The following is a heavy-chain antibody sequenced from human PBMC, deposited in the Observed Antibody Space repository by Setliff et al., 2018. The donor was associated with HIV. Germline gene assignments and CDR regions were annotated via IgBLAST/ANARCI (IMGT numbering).Heavy chain of an antibody. CDR3: ARSPISYASSSRSHTYFYYLAD. V-gene: IGHV1-18*01. CDR1: GYMFIAYG. J-gene: IGHJ6*04. CDR2: IGPYNGRT. D-gene: IGHD6-6*01. Sequence: ASVKVSCKTSGYMFIAYGMSWVRRAPGQGLEWMGWIGPYNGRTEYAQEFQGRVTLTTDTSTSTAYMELRSLRSDDTAVYYCARSPISYASSSRSHTYFYYLADWGKGTTVTVSS.